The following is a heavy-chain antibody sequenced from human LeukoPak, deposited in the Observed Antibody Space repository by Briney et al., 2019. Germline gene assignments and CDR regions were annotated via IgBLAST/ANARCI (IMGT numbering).Heavy chain of an antibody. D-gene: IGHD5-24*01. Sequence: PGGSLRLSCAASGFSFSTYWMSWVRQAPGEGLEWVANIKQDGGEKYYVDSVKGRFTISRDNAKNSLYLQMNSLRAEDTAVYYCARGSRTIELGDDYWGQGTLVTVSS. CDR3: ARGSRTIELGDDY. CDR1: GFSFSTYW. CDR2: IKQDGGEK. J-gene: IGHJ4*02. V-gene: IGHV3-7*02.